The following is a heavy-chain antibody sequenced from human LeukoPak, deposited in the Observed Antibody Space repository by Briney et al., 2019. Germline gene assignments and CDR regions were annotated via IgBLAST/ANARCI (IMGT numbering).Heavy chain of an antibody. CDR2: ISGSGGST. CDR1: GFTFSNYA. CDR3: VRGLLWFGELIPPPFDY. Sequence: GGSLRLPCAASGFTFSNYAMSWVRQAPGKGLEWVSVISGSGGSTYYADSVKGRFPISRDNSKNTLYLQMNSLRAEDTAVYYCVRGLLWFGELIPPPFDYWGQGTLVTVSS. V-gene: IGHV3-23*01. D-gene: IGHD3-10*01. J-gene: IGHJ4*02.